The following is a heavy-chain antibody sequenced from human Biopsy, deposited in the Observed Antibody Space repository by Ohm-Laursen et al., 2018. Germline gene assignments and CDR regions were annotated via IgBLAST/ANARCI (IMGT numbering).Heavy chain of an antibody. Sequence: VTLSLTCTVSGDSINNYYWSWIRQPAGQGMEWIGRIYTSGSPNYNLSLESRVTMSVDTSKNQFSLNLRSVTAADTAVYYCARGTGRYYVYGAFDIWGQGTVVTVSS. CDR3: ARGTGRYYVYGAFDI. CDR1: GDSINNYY. CDR2: IYTSGSP. J-gene: IGHJ3*02. V-gene: IGHV4-4*07. D-gene: IGHD1-26*01.